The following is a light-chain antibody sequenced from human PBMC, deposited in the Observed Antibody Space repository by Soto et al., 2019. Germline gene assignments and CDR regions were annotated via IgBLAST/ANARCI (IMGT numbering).Light chain of an antibody. CDR1: SSNIGSEY. J-gene: IGLJ3*02. CDR2: RNN. CDR3: AARDDSLSGHWV. V-gene: IGLV1-47*01. Sequence: QSVLTQPPSASGTPGQRVTISCSGSSSNIGSEYVVWYQHLPGTAPKLLIYRNNQRPSGVPDRFAGPKSGTSASLAISGLRSEDEADYYCAARDDSLSGHWVFGGGTKLTVL.